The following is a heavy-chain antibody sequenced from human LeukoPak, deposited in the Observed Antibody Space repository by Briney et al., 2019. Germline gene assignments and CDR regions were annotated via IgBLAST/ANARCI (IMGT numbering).Heavy chain of an antibody. D-gene: IGHD2-2*01. Sequence: GGSLRLSCVASGFTFSSYWMHWVRQSPRKGLEWVSGVSGADGTTYYADSVKGRFTISRDNSKSTLYLQMNNLRAEDTAVYYCAKHWSYCSTTSCFFNYYYYYMDVWGKGTTVTVSS. J-gene: IGHJ6*03. V-gene: IGHV3-23*01. CDR2: VSGADGTT. CDR1: GFTFSSYW. CDR3: AKHWSYCSTTSCFFNYYYYYMDV.